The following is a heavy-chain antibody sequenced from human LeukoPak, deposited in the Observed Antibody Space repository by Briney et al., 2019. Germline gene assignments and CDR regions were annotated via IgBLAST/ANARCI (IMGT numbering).Heavy chain of an antibody. CDR1: GGSFSGYY. V-gene: IGHV4-34*01. J-gene: IGHJ5*02. CDR2: INHSGST. Sequence: SETLSLTCAVYGGSFSGYYWSWICQPPGKGLEWIGEINHSGSTNYNPSLKSRVTISVDTSKNQFSLKLSSVTAADTAVYYCARGGRRGIAAAGTGGRNNWFDPWGQGTLVTVSS. D-gene: IGHD6-13*01. CDR3: ARGGRRGIAAAGTGGRNNWFDP.